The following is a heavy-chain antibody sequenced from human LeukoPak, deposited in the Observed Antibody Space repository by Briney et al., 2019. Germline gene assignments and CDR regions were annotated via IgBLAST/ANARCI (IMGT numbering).Heavy chain of an antibody. J-gene: IGHJ4*02. D-gene: IGHD6-13*01. CDR3: ARNGRIAAARFYY. V-gene: IGHV4-34*01. CDR1: GGSFSGYY. CDR2: INHSGST. Sequence: SETLSLTCAVYGGSFSGYYWSWIRQPPGKGLEWIGEINHSGSTNCNPSLKSRVTISVDTSKNQFSLKLSSVTAADTAVYYCARNGRIAAARFYYWGQGTLVTVSS.